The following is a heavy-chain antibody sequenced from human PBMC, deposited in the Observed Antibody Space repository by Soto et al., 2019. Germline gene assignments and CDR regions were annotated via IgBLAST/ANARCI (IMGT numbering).Heavy chain of an antibody. CDR1: GGYISGGYYS. CDR2: IYNSGST. Sequence: SETLSLTCAVSGGYISGGYYSWSWIRQPPGKGLEWIGFIYNSGSTYYNSSLKSRVTISVDRSKNQFSLKLSSVTAADTAVYYCARDKIAARRYYYYGMDVWGQGTTVTVSS. V-gene: IGHV4-30-2*01. D-gene: IGHD6-6*01. CDR3: ARDKIAARRYYYYGMDV. J-gene: IGHJ6*02.